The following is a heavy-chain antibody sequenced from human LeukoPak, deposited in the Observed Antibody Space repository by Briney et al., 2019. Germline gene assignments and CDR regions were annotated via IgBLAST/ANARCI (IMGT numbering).Heavy chain of an antibody. D-gene: IGHD3-22*01. CDR1: GYTFTSYD. Sequence: ASVKVSCKASGYTFTSYDINWVRQATGQGLEWMGWMNPNSGNTGYAQKFQGRVTITADESTSTAYMELSSLRSEDTAVYYCARADYYDSSGLYNYYYYGMDVWGQGTTVTVSS. CDR2: MNPNSGNT. J-gene: IGHJ6*02. CDR3: ARADYYDSSGLYNYYYYGMDV. V-gene: IGHV1-8*01.